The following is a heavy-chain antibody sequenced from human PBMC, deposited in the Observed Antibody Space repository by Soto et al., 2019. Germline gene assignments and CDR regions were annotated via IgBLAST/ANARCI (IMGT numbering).Heavy chain of an antibody. CDR3: ARAMYYYDSSGYFDY. Sequence: ASVKVSCKASGGTFSSYAISWVRQAPGQGLEGRGGIIPIFGTANYAQKFQGRVTITADESTSTAYMELSSLRSEDTAVYYCARAMYYYDSSGYFDYWGQGTLVTVSS. J-gene: IGHJ4*02. CDR1: GGTFSSYA. D-gene: IGHD3-22*01. CDR2: IIPIFGTA. V-gene: IGHV1-69*13.